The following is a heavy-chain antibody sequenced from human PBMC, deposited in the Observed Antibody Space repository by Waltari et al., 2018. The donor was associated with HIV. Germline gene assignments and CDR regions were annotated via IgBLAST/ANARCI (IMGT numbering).Heavy chain of an antibody. V-gene: IGHV4-39*01. J-gene: IGHJ6*02. CDR2: IYYSGST. CDR3: ARRTVPYYYYYGMDV. D-gene: IGHD1-1*01. CDR1: GGSISSSSYY. Sequence: QLQLQESGPGLVKPSETLSLTCTVSGGSISSSSYYWGWIRQPPGKGLEWIGSIYYSGSTYYNPSLKSRVTISVDTSKNQFSLKLSSVTAADTAVYYCARRTVPYYYYYGMDVWGQGTTVTVSS.